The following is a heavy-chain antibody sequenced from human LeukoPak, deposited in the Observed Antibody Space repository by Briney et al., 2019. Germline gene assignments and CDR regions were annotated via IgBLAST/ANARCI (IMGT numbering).Heavy chain of an antibody. CDR3: ARDLGLLWFGELFSDYGMDV. V-gene: IGHV4-30-4*01. CDR1: GGSISSGDYY. D-gene: IGHD3-10*01. CDR2: IYYSGST. J-gene: IGHJ6*04. Sequence: SETLSLTSTVSGGSISSGDYYWSWIRQPPGMCLEWIGYIYYSGSTYYNPSIKSRVTISVDTSKNQFSLKLSSVTAADRAVDYCARDLGLLWFGELFSDYGMDVWGKGTTVTVSS.